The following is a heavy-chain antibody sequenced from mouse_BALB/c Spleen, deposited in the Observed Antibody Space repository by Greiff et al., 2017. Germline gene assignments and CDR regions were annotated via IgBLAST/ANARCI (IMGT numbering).Heavy chain of an antibody. CDR3: ARDGDYGRAGFDY. V-gene: IGHV3-6*02. Sequence: EVHLVESGPGLVKPSQSLSLTCSVTGYSITSGYYWNWIRQFPGNKLEWMGYISYDGSNNYNPSLKNRISITRDTSKNQFFLKLNSVTTEDTATYYCARDGDYGRAGFDYWGQGTTLTVSS. J-gene: IGHJ2*01. CDR2: ISYDGSN. CDR1: GYSITSGYY. D-gene: IGHD1-1*01.